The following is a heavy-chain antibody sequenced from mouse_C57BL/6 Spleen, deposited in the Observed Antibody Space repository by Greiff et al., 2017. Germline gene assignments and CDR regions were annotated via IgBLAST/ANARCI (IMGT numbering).Heavy chain of an antibody. CDR1: GYAFSSSW. CDR3: ARPLYYSNYDDYYAMDY. Sequence: VQLQESGPELVKPGASVKISCKASGYAFSSSWMNWVKQRPGKGLEWIGRIYPGDGATNYNGKFKGKATLTADKSSSTAYMQLSRLTSEDSAVYFCARPLYYSNYDDYYAMDYWGQGTSVTVSS. J-gene: IGHJ4*01. D-gene: IGHD2-5*01. CDR2: IYPGDGAT. V-gene: IGHV1-82*01.